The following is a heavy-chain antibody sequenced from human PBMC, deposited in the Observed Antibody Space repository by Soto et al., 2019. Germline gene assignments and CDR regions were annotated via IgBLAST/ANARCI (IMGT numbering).Heavy chain of an antibody. D-gene: IGHD1-26*01. V-gene: IGHV3-23*01. CDR2: VSGSGDGT. CDR3: AKSTTARIVVATRGLLEY. Sequence: GGSLRLSCAASGFTFSSYAMNWVRQAPGKGLEWVSAVSGSGDGTDYADSVRGRFTISRDNSKNTLYLQMNSLRAEDTATYYCAKSTTARIVVATRGLLEYWGQGTQVTVSS. J-gene: IGHJ4*02. CDR1: GFTFSSYA.